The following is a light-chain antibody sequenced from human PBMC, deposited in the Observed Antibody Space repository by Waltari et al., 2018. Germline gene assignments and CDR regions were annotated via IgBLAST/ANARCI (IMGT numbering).Light chain of an antibody. V-gene: IGLV1-44*01. CDR2: NTD. J-gene: IGLJ2*01. Sequence: QSVLTQPPSASGTPGQSVTISCSGSSSNIGRNSVNWYQQLPGTAPKLLIYNTDHRPAGFPDRFSGSKYGTSASLAIRGLRSDDEAYYFCAAWDDSLIDPWLFGGGTKLTVL. CDR1: SSNIGRNS. CDR3: AAWDDSLIDPWL.